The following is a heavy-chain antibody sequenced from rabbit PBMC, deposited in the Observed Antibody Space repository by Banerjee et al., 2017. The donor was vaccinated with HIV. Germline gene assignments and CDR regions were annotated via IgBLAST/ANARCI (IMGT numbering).Heavy chain of an antibody. Sequence: QQLEESGGDLVKPGASLTLTCAASGFSFSSYYMCWVRQAPGKGLEWIACIYISSGRTTYANWVNGRFTISSHNAQNTLYLQLSSLTVADTATYFCARDLNSSGGYVYNLWGPGTLVTVS. J-gene: IGHJ4*01. CDR3: ARDLNSSGGYVYNL. CDR1: GFSFSSYY. CDR2: IYISSGRT. V-gene: IGHV1S7*01. D-gene: IGHD1-1*01.